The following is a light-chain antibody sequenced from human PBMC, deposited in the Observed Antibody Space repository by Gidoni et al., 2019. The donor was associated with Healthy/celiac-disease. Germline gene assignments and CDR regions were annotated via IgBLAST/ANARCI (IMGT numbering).Light chain of an antibody. Sequence: DIVMTPSPDSLAVSLGERATINCKSSQSVLYSSNNKNYLAWYQQKPGQPPKLLIYWASTRESGVPDRFSGSGSGTDFTLTISSLQAEDVAVYYCQQYYSPYSKTFGQGTKVEIK. CDR2: WAS. V-gene: IGKV4-1*01. CDR1: QSVLYSSNNKNY. J-gene: IGKJ1*01. CDR3: QQYYSPYSKT.